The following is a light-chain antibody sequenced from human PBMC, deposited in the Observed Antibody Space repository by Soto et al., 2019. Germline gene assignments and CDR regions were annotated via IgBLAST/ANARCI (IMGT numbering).Light chain of an antibody. Sequence: EIVLTQSPGTLYLSPGERATLSCRASQSVSSSYLAWYQQKPGQAPRLLIYGASSRATGIPDRFSGSGSGTDFTLTISRLEPEDFAVYYCQQYGNSPETFGQGTKVEIK. CDR3: QQYGNSPET. CDR2: GAS. V-gene: IGKV3-20*01. J-gene: IGKJ1*01. CDR1: QSVSSSY.